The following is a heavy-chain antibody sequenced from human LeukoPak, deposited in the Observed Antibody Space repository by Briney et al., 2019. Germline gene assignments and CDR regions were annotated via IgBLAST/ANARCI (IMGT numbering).Heavy chain of an antibody. CDR3: ARDYDSSGYYSY. CDR2: ISAYNGNT. Sequence: ASVKVFCKASGYTFTSYGISWVRQAPGQGLEWMGWISAYNGNTNYAQKLQGRVTMTTDTSTSTAYMELRSLGSDDTAVYYCARDYDSSGYYSYWGQGTLVTVSS. J-gene: IGHJ4*02. CDR1: GYTFTSYG. V-gene: IGHV1-18*01. D-gene: IGHD3-22*01.